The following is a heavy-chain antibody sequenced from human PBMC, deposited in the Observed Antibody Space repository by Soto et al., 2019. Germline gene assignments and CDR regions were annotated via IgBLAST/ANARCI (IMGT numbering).Heavy chain of an antibody. CDR2: ISGSGGST. V-gene: IGHV3-23*01. J-gene: IGHJ6*02. CDR3: AKTGRGYSYNHGMDV. CDR1: GFTFSSYA. D-gene: IGHD5-18*01. Sequence: GGSLRLSCAASGFTFSSYAMSWVRQAPGKGLEWVSAISGSGGSTYYADSVKGRFTISRDNSKNTLYLQMNSLRAEDTAVYYCAKTGRGYSYNHGMDVWGQGTTVTVSS.